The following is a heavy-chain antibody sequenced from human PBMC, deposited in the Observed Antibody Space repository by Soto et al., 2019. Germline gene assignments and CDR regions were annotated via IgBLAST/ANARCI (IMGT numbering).Heavy chain of an antibody. J-gene: IGHJ4*02. CDR2: IYYNGST. D-gene: IGHD6-19*01. CDR1: GGSVSSGSYY. CDR3: ARRIAVARMYYFDY. Sequence: PSETLSLTCTVSGGSVSSGSYYWSWIRQPPGKGLEWIGYIYYNGSTNYNPSLKSRVTISVDTSKNQFSLKLSSVTAADTAVYYCARRIAVARMYYFDYWGQGTLVTVSS. V-gene: IGHV4-61*01.